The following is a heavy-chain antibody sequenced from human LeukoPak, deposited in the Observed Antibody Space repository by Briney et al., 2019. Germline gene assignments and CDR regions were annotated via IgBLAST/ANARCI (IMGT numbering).Heavy chain of an antibody. V-gene: IGHV3-23*01. CDR2: MTGTGDTK. D-gene: IGHD3-16*01. CDR3: ARKTVAVHYGALDP. CDR1: GFTFSTYV. Sequence: GASLTLSCTASGFTFSTYVMTWVRQAPGKGLEWVSGMTGTGDTKYYADSVKGRFTISRDNSKNTLYLQMNSLRAEDTAVYYCARKTVAVHYGALDPWGQGALVTASS. J-gene: IGHJ5*02.